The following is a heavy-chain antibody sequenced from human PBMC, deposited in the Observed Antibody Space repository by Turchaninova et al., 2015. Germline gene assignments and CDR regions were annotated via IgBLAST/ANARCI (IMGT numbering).Heavy chain of an antibody. V-gene: IGHV4-39*01. J-gene: IGHJ2*01. CDR2: IFYSGSS. Sequence: QLQESGPGLVKPSETLSLTCTVPGGSISNPNCDLGWFRQPPGGGLEWISSIFYSGSSYYTPSLKSRVTMSVDTSQNQLSLKLSSVTAADTAVYYCARHFLVVVINVGDWYFDLWGRGTLVNVSS. D-gene: IGHD2-21*01. CDR3: ARHFLVVVINVGDWYFDL. CDR1: GGSISNPNCD.